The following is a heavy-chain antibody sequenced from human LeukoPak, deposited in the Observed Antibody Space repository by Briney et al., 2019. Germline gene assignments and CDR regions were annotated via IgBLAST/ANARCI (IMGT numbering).Heavy chain of an antibody. CDR1: GYTLTELS. Sequence: ASVKVSCKVSGYTLTELSMHWVRQAPGKGLEGMGGFDPEDGETIYAQKFQGRVTMTEDTSTDTAYMELSSLRSEDTAVYYCATSSSATWELLRFDFDIWGQGTMVTVSS. J-gene: IGHJ3*02. D-gene: IGHD1-26*01. V-gene: IGHV1-24*01. CDR3: ATSSSATWELLRFDFDI. CDR2: FDPEDGET.